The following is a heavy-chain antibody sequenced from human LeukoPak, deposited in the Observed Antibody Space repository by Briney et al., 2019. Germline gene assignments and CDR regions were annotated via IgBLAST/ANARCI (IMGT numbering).Heavy chain of an antibody. V-gene: IGHV3-11*01. CDR3: ARGGRSYDLWSGYSFDY. Sequence: GGSLRLSCAASGFTFSDYYMSWIRQAPGKGLEWVSYISSSGSTIYYADSVKGRFTISRDNSKNTLYLQINSLRAEDTAVYYCARGGRSYDLWSGYSFDYWGQGTLVTVSS. CDR2: ISSSGSTI. D-gene: IGHD3-3*01. CDR1: GFTFSDYY. J-gene: IGHJ4*02.